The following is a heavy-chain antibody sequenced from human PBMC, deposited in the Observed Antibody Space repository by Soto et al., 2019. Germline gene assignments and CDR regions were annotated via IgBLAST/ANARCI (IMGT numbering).Heavy chain of an antibody. D-gene: IGHD3-10*01. V-gene: IGHV1-18*01. CDR1: GYIFTSYG. CDR3: ARFNGAGTNYYMDV. CDR2: ISVDSGNT. J-gene: IGHJ6*03. Sequence: QVQLVQSGAELKKPGASAKVSCKASGYIFTSYGISWVRQAPGQGLEWMAWISVDSGNTNYAQNFQGRVTMTTDTSARTAHMELRIRRADATAVYCGARFNGAGTNYYMDVWGKGTTVIVSS.